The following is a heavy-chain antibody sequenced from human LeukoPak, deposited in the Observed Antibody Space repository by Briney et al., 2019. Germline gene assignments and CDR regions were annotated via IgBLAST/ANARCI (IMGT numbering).Heavy chain of an antibody. V-gene: IGHV3-53*01. D-gene: IGHD2-2*02. CDR2: IYSGGFT. J-gene: IGHJ2*01. CDR1: GFIVSSNY. CDR3: ARVSAVGVPATIQANWYFDL. Sequence: PGGSARLSCVASGFIVSSNYMSWVRQAPGKGLEWVSIIYSGGFTYYADSVKGRFTMSRDNSKNTLYLQMNSLRVEDTAVYYCARVSAVGVPATIQANWYFDLWGRGTLVTVSS.